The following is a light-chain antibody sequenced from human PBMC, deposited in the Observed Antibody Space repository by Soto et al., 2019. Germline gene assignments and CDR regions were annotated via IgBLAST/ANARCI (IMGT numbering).Light chain of an antibody. CDR1: RSDVGNNNY. CDR2: DVT. J-gene: IGLJ1*01. CDR3: SSFTGSSYV. V-gene: IGLV2-14*03. Sequence: QALLTQPASVSGAPGQSITISCTGTRSDVGNNNYVSWYQHNPGRAPKVMICDVTNRPSGVSNRFSGSKSGNTASLTISGLQAEDEADYYCSSFTGSSYVFGTGTKVTVL.